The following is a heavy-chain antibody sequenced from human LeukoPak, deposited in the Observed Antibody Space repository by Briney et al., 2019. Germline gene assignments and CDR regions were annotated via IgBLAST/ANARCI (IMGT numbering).Heavy chain of an antibody. J-gene: IGHJ4*02. V-gene: IGHV3-21*04. CDR3: AKSGYNRFDH. D-gene: IGHD5-24*01. CDR1: GFTFSSYS. CDR2: ISSSSSYI. Sequence: GGSLRLSCAASGFTFSSYSMNWVRQAPGKGLEWVSSISSSSSYIYYADSVKGRFTISRDNAKNTLYLQMNSLRAEDTAIYYCAKSGYNRFDHWGQGTLVTVSS.